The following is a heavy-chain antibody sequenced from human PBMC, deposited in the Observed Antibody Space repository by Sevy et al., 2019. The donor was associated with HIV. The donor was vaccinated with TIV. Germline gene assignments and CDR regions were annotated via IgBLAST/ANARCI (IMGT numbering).Heavy chain of an antibody. CDR1: GFTFDDYA. CDR2: ISWNSGSI. J-gene: IGHJ6*03. Sequence: GGSLRLSCAASGFTFDDYAMHWVRQAPGKGLEWVSGISWNSGSIGYADSVKGRFTISTDNAKNSLYLQMNSLRAEDTALYYCAKDWAATNYYYMDVWGKGTTVTVSS. V-gene: IGHV3-9*01. CDR3: AKDWAATNYYYMDV. D-gene: IGHD1-7*01.